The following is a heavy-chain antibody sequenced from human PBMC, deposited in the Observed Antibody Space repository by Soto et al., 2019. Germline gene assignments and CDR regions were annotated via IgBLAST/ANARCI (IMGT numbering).Heavy chain of an antibody. Sequence: SETLSLTCAVYGGSFSGYYWSWIRQPPGKGLEWIGEINHSGSTNYNPSLKSRVTISVDTSKNQFSLKLSSVTAADTAVYYCARGNREGMDVWGQGTTVTVSS. V-gene: IGHV4-34*01. D-gene: IGHD1-26*01. CDR1: GGSFSGYY. CDR3: ARGNREGMDV. J-gene: IGHJ6*02. CDR2: INHSGST.